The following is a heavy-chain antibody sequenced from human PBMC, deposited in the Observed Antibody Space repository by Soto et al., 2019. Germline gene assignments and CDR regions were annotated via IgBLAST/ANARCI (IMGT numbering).Heavy chain of an antibody. J-gene: IGHJ4*02. D-gene: IGHD3-3*01. V-gene: IGHV4-59*01. CDR1: GGFISTYY. Sequence: QVQLQESGPGLVKPSETLSLTCTVSGGFISTYYWSWIRQPPGKGLEWIGYISYSGSTNYNPSLKSRVTISGDTSKNQFSLKLSSVAAADTAVYYCARVGVEAGNFYFDFWGQGALVTVSS. CDR3: ARVGVEAGNFYFDF. CDR2: ISYSGST.